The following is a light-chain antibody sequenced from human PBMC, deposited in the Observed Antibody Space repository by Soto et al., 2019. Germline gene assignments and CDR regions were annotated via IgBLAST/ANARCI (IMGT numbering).Light chain of an antibody. CDR1: RSVSSY. Sequence: EIVLTQSPAPLSLSPGESATPSCTATRSVSSYLAWYQQKPGQAPRLLISDASTRPTDIPARFSGSGPGTDFTLTISSLEPEDFALYYCQQRSNWPFTFGQGTRLEIK. V-gene: IGKV3-11*01. CDR2: DAS. CDR3: QQRSNWPFT. J-gene: IGKJ5*01.